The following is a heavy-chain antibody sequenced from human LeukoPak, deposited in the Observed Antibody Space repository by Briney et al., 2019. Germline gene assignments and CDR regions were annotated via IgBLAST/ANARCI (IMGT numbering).Heavy chain of an antibody. CDR2: ISGDGGST. CDR1: GFTFDNYA. J-gene: IGHJ5*02. V-gene: IGHV3-43*02. Sequence: PGGSLRLSCAASGFTFDNYAMHWVRQAPGKGLEWVSLISGDGGSTYYADSVKGRFTISRDNSKNSLYLQMNSLRTEDTALYYCAKDIAAAKLFDPWGQGTLVTVS. CDR3: AKDIAAAKLFDP. D-gene: IGHD6-13*01.